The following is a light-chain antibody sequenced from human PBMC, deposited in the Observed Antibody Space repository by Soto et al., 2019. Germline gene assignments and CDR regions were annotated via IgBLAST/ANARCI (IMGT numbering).Light chain of an antibody. CDR2: MAS. J-gene: IGKJ4*01. V-gene: IGKV1-5*03. CDR3: LQYNVYPLT. Sequence: DIQMTQSPSTLSASVGDKVTITCRASQNINRWLAWYQQRPGKAPNLLIHMASSLEGGVPSRFSGSSSGTEFTLTISSLQPDDIATYFCLQYNVYPLTFGGGTKVEI. CDR1: QNINRW.